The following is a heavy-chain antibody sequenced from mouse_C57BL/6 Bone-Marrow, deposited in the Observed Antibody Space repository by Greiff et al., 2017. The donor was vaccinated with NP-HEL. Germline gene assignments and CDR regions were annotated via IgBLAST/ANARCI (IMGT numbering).Heavy chain of an antibody. CDR3: TRDGYYEDYAMDY. D-gene: IGHD2-3*01. J-gene: IGHJ4*01. CDR1: GFTFSSYA. CDR2: ISSGGDYI. Sequence: EVKVVESGEGLVKPGGSLKLSCAASGFTFSSYAMSWVRQTPEKRLEWVAYISSGGDYIYYADTAKGRFTISRDNARNTLYLQMSSLKSEDTAMYYCTRDGYYEDYAMDYWGQGTSVTVSS. V-gene: IGHV5-9-1*02.